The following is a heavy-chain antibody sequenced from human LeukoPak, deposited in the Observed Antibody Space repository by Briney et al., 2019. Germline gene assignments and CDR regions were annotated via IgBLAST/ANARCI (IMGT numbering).Heavy chain of an antibody. CDR2: IYPGDSDT. J-gene: IGHJ6*02. D-gene: IGHD5-18*01. CDR3: AREIQLWPQGMDV. Sequence: PGESLKISCKGSGYSFTTQWIGWARQMPGKGLEWMGIIYPGDSDTRYSPSFQGQVTISADKSISTAYLQWSSLKASDTAMYYCAREIQLWPQGMDVWGQGTTVTVSS. CDR1: GYSFTTQW. V-gene: IGHV5-51*01.